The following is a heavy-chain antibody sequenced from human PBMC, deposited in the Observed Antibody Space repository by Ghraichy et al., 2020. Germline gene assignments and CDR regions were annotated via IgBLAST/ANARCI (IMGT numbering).Heavy chain of an antibody. J-gene: IGHJ4*02. Sequence: GGSLRLSCAASGFTFSSYAMSWVRQAPGKGLEWVSAISSSGGSTYYADSVKGRFTISRDNSKNTLYLQMNSLRAEDMAVYYCAKDDLTVVVASTPYYFDYWGQGTLFTVSS. CDR2: ISSSGGST. D-gene: IGHD2-15*01. CDR1: GFTFSSYA. CDR3: AKDDLTVVVASTPYYFDY. V-gene: IGHV3-23*01.